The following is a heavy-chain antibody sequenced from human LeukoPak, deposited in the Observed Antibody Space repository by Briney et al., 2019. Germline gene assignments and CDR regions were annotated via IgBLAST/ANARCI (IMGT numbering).Heavy chain of an antibody. CDR3: ARDQGFRSGYLDY. CDR2: IYYSGST. Sequence: SETLSLTCTVSGGSISSYYWSWIRQPPGKGLEWIGYIYYSGSTNYNPSLKSRVTISVDTSKNQFSLKLSSVTAADTAVYYCARDQGFRSGYLDYWGQGTLVTVSS. D-gene: IGHD3-3*01. V-gene: IGHV4-59*01. CDR1: GGSISSYY. J-gene: IGHJ4*02.